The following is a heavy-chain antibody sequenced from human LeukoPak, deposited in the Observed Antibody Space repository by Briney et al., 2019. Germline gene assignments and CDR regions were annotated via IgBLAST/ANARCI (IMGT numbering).Heavy chain of an antibody. J-gene: IGHJ4*02. CDR1: GFTFSSYA. CDR3: AKELLVVGYYGSSGYYFDY. Sequence: GGSLRLSCAASGFTFSSYAMSWVRQAPGKGLEWVSAISGSGGSTYYADSVKGRFTISRDNSKNTLYLQMNSLRAEDTAVYYCAKELLVVGYYGSSGYYFDYWGQGTLVTVSS. V-gene: IGHV3-23*01. CDR2: ISGSGGST. D-gene: IGHD3-22*01.